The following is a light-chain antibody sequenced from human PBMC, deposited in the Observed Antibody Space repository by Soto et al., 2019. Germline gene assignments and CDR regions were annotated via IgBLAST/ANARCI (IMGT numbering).Light chain of an antibody. CDR2: RNN. Sequence: QSVLTQPPSLSGTPGRGVTISCSGRSSNIGSNTVSWYQQLPGTAPKLLIHRNNQRPSGVPDRFSGSNSGTPASLAITGLQSEDEADYYCAAWDESLNAYVFGTGTKVTVL. J-gene: IGLJ1*01. CDR1: SSNIGSNT. V-gene: IGLV1-44*01. CDR3: AAWDESLNAYV.